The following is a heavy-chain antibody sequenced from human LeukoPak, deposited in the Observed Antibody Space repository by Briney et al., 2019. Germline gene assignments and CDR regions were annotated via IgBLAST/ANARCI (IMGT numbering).Heavy chain of an antibody. D-gene: IGHD3-22*01. CDR3: ARDLYGSSGYYFDY. V-gene: IGHV4-39*07. J-gene: IGHJ4*02. CDR2: IYHSGST. CDR1: GGSISSSSYY. Sequence: PSETLSLTCTVSGGSISSSSYYWGWIRQPPGKGLEWIGEIYHSGSTNYNPSLKSRVTISVDKSKNQFSLKLTSVTAADTAVYYCARDLYGSSGYYFDYWGQGTLVTVSS.